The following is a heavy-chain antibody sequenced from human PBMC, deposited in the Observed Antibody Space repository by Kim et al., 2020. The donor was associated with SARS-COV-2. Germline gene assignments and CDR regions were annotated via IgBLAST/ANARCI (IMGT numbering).Heavy chain of an antibody. CDR1: GYTFTSYG. V-gene: IGHV1-18*01. J-gene: IGHJ5*02. CDR3: ARINWQLREAHGGWFDP. Sequence: ASVKVSCKASGYTFTSYGISWVRQAPGQGLEWMGWISAYNGNTNYAQKLQGRVTMTTDTSTSTAYMELRSLRSDDTAVYYCARINWQLREAHGGWFDPWGQGTLVTVSS. D-gene: IGHD1-20*01. CDR2: ISAYNGNT.